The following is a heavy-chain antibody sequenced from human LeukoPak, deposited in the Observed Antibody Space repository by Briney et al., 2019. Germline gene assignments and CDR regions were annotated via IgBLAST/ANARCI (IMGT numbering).Heavy chain of an antibody. D-gene: IGHD3-3*01. CDR3: ARDQGRNYDFWSGYYTTDY. CDR1: GYTFTGYY. Sequence: ASVKVSCKASGYTFTGYYMHWVRQDPGQGLEWMGWISAYNGNTNYAQKLQGRVTMTTDTSTSTAYMELRSLRSDDTAVYYCARDQGRNYDFWSGYYTTDYWGQGTLVTVSS. V-gene: IGHV1-18*04. J-gene: IGHJ4*02. CDR2: ISAYNGNT.